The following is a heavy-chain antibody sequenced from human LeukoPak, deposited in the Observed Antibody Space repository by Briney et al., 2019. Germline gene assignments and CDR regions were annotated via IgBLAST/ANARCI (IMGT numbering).Heavy chain of an antibody. Sequence: GASVKVSCKASGYTFTSYGISWVRQAPGQGLEWMGWISGYNGNTNYVQKLQGRVTMTTDTSTSTVYMELRSLRSDDTAVYYCAREEVRRAVAGYFDNWGQGTLVTVSS. CDR1: GYTFTSYG. CDR2: ISGYNGNT. CDR3: AREEVRRAVAGYFDN. J-gene: IGHJ4*02. D-gene: IGHD6-19*01. V-gene: IGHV1-18*01.